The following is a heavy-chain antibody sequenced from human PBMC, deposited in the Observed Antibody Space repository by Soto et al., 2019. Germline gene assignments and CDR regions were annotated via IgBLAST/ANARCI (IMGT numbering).Heavy chain of an antibody. V-gene: IGHV1-69*01. CDR2: IIPIFGTA. J-gene: IGHJ5*02. Sequence: QVQLVQSGAEVKKPGSSVKVSCKASGGTFSSYAISWVRQAPGQGLEWMGGIIPIFGTANYAQKFQGRVTITADESTSTAYMELSSLRSEDPAVYYCAIQNVGFCSGGSCYSCWFDPWGQGTLVTVSS. D-gene: IGHD2-15*01. CDR1: GGTFSSYA. CDR3: AIQNVGFCSGGSCYSCWFDP.